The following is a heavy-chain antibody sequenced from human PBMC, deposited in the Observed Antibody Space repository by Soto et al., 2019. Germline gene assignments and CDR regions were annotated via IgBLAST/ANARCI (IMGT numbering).Heavy chain of an antibody. D-gene: IGHD3-22*01. CDR3: TRDTSGYHPTY. CDR2: IYYSGST. V-gene: IGHV4-61*01. CDR1: GASVNSANYY. J-gene: IGHJ4*02. Sequence: SGTLSLTCTLSGASVNSANYYWSWIRQPPGKGLEWIGFIYYSGSTKYNPSLKSRVTISLDTSKNQISLNLTSVTAADTAVYYCTRDTSGYHPTYWGQGTLVTVSS.